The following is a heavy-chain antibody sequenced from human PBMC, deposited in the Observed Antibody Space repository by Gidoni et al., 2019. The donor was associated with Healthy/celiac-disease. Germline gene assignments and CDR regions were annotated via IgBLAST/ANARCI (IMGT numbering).Heavy chain of an antibody. CDR3: ARVPRRSSSYYDYVWGSYRQFDY. CDR2: INHSGST. CDR1: GGSFSGYY. D-gene: IGHD3-16*02. J-gene: IGHJ4*02. Sequence: QVQLQQWAAGLLKPSATLSLTCAVYGGSFSGYYWHWIRQPPGKGLEWIGEINHSGSTNYNPSLKSRVTISVDTSKNQFDLKLSCVSAADTAVYYCARVPRRSSSYYDYVWGSYRQFDYWGQGTLVTVSS. V-gene: IGHV4-34*01.